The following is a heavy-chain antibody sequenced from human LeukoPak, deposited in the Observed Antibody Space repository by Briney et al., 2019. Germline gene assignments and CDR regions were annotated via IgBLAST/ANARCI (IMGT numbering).Heavy chain of an antibody. CDR1: GGSLRSDNYY. J-gene: IGHJ4*02. CDR3: ASYYDSSGYIDY. V-gene: IGHV4-61*02. CDR2: VNTSGRT. Sequence: PSETLSLTCTVSGGSLRSDNYYWSWIRQPPGKGLEWIGRVNTSGRTKYNPSLKSRVTISADTSENQFSLNLTSVTAADTAVYYCASYYDSSGYIDYWGQGTLVTVSS. D-gene: IGHD3-22*01.